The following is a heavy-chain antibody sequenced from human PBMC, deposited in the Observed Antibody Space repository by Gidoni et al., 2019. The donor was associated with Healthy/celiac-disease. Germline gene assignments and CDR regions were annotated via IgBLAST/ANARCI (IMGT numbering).Heavy chain of an antibody. V-gene: IGHV3-48*03. D-gene: IGHD6-13*01. CDR1: GFPFSSYE. CDR3: ARSIAAAGPGPLDY. CDR2: ISSSGSTI. Sequence: EVQLVESGGGLVQPGGSLRLSCAASGFPFSSYEMNWVRQAPGKGLEWVSYISSSGSTIYYADSVKGRFTISRDNAKNSLYLQMNSLRAEDTAVYYCARSIAAAGPGPLDYWGQGTLVTVSS. J-gene: IGHJ4*02.